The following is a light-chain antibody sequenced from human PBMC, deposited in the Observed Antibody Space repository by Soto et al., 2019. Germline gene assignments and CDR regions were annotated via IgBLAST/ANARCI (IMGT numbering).Light chain of an antibody. CDR1: QSVSSN. Sequence: EIVMTQSPATLSVSPGERATLSYRASQSVSSNLAWYQQKPGQAPRLLIYGASTMATGIPARFSGRGSGTEFTLTISSLQSEDFAVYYCQQYNNWPREGDDTFGQGTKLEIK. CDR3: QQYNNWPREGDDT. J-gene: IGKJ2*01. V-gene: IGKV3-15*01. CDR2: GAS.